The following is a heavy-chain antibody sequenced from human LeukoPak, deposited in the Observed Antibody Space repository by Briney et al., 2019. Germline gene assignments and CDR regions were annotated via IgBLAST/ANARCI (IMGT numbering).Heavy chain of an antibody. D-gene: IGHD3-10*01. CDR3: AKDWGYGSGTIFDY. CDR1: GFIFEDAA. Sequence: GRSLRLSCTASGFIFEDAAMHWVRQAPGKGLEWVSGISWNSAIIGYADSVKGRFTISRDNDKNNVYLHMNSLSSEDTALYYCAKDWGYGSGTIFDYWGQGILVIVSS. V-gene: IGHV3-9*01. CDR2: ISWNSAII. J-gene: IGHJ4*02.